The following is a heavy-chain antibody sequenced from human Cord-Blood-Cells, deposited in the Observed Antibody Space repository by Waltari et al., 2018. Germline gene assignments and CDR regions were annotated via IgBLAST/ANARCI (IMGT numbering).Heavy chain of an antibody. CDR1: GYTLTELS. CDR2: FDPEDGET. Sequence: QVQLVQSGAEVKKPGASVTVACKVSGYTLTELSMHWVRQAPGKGLEWMGGFDPEDGETIYAQKFQGRVTMTEDTSTDTAYMELSSLRSEDTAVYYCATAVQYCSSTSCYTRIFDYWGQGTLVTVSS. CDR3: ATAVQYCSSTSCYTRIFDY. V-gene: IGHV1-24*01. D-gene: IGHD2-2*02. J-gene: IGHJ4*02.